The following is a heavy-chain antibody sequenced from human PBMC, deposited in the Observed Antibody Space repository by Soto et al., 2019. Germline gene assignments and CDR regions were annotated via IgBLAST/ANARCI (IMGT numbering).Heavy chain of an antibody. CDR3: AKEMPTTPFDY. D-gene: IGHD1-1*01. V-gene: IGHV3-23*01. Sequence: EVQVLESGGGLVQPGGSLRLSCATSGFTFSPYVMSWVRQAPGKGLEWVSGISASGGSTYYADSVKGRFTISRDNSNNTVYLQMNSLRAEDTAVYYCAKEMPTTPFDYWGQGTLVTVSS. CDR2: ISASGGST. J-gene: IGHJ4*02. CDR1: GFTFSPYV.